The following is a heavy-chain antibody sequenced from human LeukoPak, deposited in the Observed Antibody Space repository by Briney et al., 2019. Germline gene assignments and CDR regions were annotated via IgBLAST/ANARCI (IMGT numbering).Heavy chain of an antibody. D-gene: IGHD5-24*01. J-gene: IGHJ4*02. V-gene: IGHV3-20*01. Sequence: GGSLRLSCAASGFTFDDYGMSWVRQAPGKGLEWVSGINWNGGSTGYADSVKGRFTISRDNAKNSLYLQMNSLRAEDTALYHCARVKYRDGYNSYYLDYWGQGTLVTVSS. CDR2: INWNGGST. CDR3: ARVKYRDGYNSYYLDY. CDR1: GFTFDDYG.